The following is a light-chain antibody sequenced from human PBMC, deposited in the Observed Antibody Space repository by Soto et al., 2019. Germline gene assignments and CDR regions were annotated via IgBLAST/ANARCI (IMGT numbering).Light chain of an antibody. CDR3: QQYDSSPKT. CDR1: QSVSNNY. CDR2: GAY. Sequence: IVLTQAPGTLSLSPGEGATRSCRASQSVSNNYLAWYQQKPGQAPRLLIYGAYTRATGIPVRFSGSGSGTDFTLTISRLEPEDFAVYYCQQYDSSPKTFGQGTKVDI. V-gene: IGKV3-20*01. J-gene: IGKJ1*01.